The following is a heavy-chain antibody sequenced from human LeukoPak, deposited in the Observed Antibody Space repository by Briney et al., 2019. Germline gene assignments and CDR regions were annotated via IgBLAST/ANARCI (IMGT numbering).Heavy chain of an antibody. J-gene: IGHJ4*02. V-gene: IGHV4-34*01. CDR2: INHSGST. CDR1: GGSFSGYY. Sequence: PSETLSLTCAVYGGSFSGYYWSWIRQPPGQGLEWIGEINHSGSTNYNPSLKSRVTISVDTSKNQFSLKLSSVTAADTAVYYCARGLRWLHIDYWGQGTLVTVSS. CDR3: ARGLRWLHIDY. D-gene: IGHD5-24*01.